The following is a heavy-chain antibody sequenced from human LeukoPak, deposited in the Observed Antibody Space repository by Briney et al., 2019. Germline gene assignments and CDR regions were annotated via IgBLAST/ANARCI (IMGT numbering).Heavy chain of an antibody. CDR2: ISAYNGNT. Sequence: ASVKVSCKASGYTFTSYGISWVRQAPGQGLEWMGWISAYNGNTNYAQKLQGRVTMTTDTSTSTAYMELRSLRSDDTAVYYCARVRMSGSGSYGGFHYWGQGTLVTVSS. V-gene: IGHV1-18*01. CDR3: ARVRMSGSGSYGGFHY. D-gene: IGHD3-10*01. CDR1: GYTFTSYG. J-gene: IGHJ4*02.